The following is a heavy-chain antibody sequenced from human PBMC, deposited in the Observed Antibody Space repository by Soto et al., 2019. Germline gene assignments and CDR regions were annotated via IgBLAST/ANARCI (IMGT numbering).Heavy chain of an antibody. CDR3: IRPMTGTTRGFDY. CDR1: GFTFSDHY. D-gene: IGHD1-1*01. CDR2: SGNKANSYTT. J-gene: IGHJ4*02. Sequence: EVQLVESGGGLVQPGGSLRLSCAVSGFTFSDHYMDWVRQAPGKGLEWVGRSGNKANSYTTEYAASVKGRFTISRDDSENSLYLQMDSLKTEDTAVYFCIRPMTGTTRGFDYWGQGTLVTVSS. V-gene: IGHV3-72*01.